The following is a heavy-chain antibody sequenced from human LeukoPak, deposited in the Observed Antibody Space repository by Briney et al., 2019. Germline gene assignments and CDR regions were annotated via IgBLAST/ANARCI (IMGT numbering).Heavy chain of an antibody. CDR1: GFTFSSYW. CDR2: IKQGGSEK. D-gene: IGHD3-10*01. Sequence: GGSLRLSCAASGFTFSSYWMSWVRQAPGKGLEWEANIKQGGSEKYYADSVKGRFTISRDDAKNSLYLQMNSLTAEDTAVYYCARLVRGVTNFESWGQGTLVTVSS. J-gene: IGHJ4*02. V-gene: IGHV3-7*01. CDR3: ARLVRGVTNFES.